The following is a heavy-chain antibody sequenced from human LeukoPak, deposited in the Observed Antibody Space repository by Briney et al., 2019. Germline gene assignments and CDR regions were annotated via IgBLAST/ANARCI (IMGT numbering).Heavy chain of an antibody. CDR1: GGSISNYY. D-gene: IGHD2-21*01. CDR3: ARRSQIPRLGWFDP. V-gene: IGHV4-59*08. Sequence: SETLSLTCNVSGGSISNYYWSWIRQPPGKGLEWIGYIYYSGSTNYNPSLKSRVTISVDTSKNQFSLKLSSVTAADTAVYYCARRSQIPRLGWFDPWGQGTLVTVSS. CDR2: IYYSGST. J-gene: IGHJ5*02.